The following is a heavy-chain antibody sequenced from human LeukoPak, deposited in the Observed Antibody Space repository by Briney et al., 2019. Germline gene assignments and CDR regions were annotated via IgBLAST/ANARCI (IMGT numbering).Heavy chain of an antibody. CDR1: GFTFSSYS. J-gene: IGHJ3*02. CDR3: ARDADGAFDI. V-gene: IGHV3-21*01. Sequence: GGSLRLSCAASGFTFSSYSMNWVRQAPGKGLEWVSSISSSSSYIYYADSVKGRFTNSRDNAKNSLYLQMNSLRAEDTAVYYCARDADGAFDIWGQGTMVTVSS. CDR2: ISSSSSYI.